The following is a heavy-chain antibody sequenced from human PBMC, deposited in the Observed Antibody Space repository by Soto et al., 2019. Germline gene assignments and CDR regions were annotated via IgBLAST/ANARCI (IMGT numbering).Heavy chain of an antibody. D-gene: IGHD4-17*01. J-gene: IGHJ5*02. CDR1: GGSISSYY. Sequence: QVQLQESGPGLVKPSETLSLTCTVSGGSISSYYWSWIRQPPGKGLEWIGYIYYSGSTNYNPSLKTRVTIPVDTSTNQFSLKLSSVTAADTAVYYCARSFVMTTANWFDPWGQGTLVTVSS. CDR3: ARSFVMTTANWFDP. V-gene: IGHV4-59*08. CDR2: IYYSGST.